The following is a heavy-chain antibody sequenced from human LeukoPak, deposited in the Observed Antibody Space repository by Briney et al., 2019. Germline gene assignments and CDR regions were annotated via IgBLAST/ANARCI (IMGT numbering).Heavy chain of an antibody. V-gene: IGHV3-23*01. J-gene: IGHJ4*02. CDR3: AKGGNYDILTGYFY. CDR1: AFTFKNYA. Sequence: GGSLRLSCAASAFTFKNYAMTWVRQAPGKGLEWVSSISGLGGSSFYADSVKGRFTISRDNSKNTLYLQMNSLRAEDTAVYYCAKGGNYDILTGYFYWGQGTLVTVSS. D-gene: IGHD3-9*01. CDR2: ISGLGGSS.